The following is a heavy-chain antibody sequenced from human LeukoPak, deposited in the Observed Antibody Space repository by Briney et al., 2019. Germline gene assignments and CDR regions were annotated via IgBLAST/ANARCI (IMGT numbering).Heavy chain of an antibody. CDR3: ARDRYPRDGYNFDY. CDR1: GYTFTSYY. V-gene: IGHV1-46*03. J-gene: IGHJ4*02. D-gene: IGHD5-24*01. Sequence: ASVKVSFKSSGYTFTSYYMHWVRPPPGQGLEWMGIINPSGGSTSYAQKFQGRVTMTRDTSTSTVYMELSSLRSEDTAVYYCARDRYPRDGYNFDYWGQGTLVTVSS. CDR2: INPSGGST.